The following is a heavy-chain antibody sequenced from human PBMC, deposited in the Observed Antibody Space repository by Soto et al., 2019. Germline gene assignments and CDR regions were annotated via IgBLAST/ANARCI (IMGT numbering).Heavy chain of an antibody. CDR1: GGSISSGDYY. CDR3: ARGKVAPYYYDSSGHGGDAFDI. D-gene: IGHD3-22*01. J-gene: IGHJ3*02. CDR2: IYYSGST. V-gene: IGHV4-30-4*01. Sequence: QVQLQESGPGLVKPSQTLSLTCTVSGGSISSGDYYWSWIRQPPGKGLEWIGYIYYSGSTYYNPSLKSRVTISADTPKNHFSLKLSSVTAADTAVYYCARGKVAPYYYDSSGHGGDAFDIWGQGTMVTVSS.